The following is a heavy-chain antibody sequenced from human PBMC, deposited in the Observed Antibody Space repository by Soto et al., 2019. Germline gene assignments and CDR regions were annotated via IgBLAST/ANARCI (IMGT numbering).Heavy chain of an antibody. Sequence: SEILSLTCTFSGSSISSYYWSWIRQPTGKGLEWIGYIYSRGSTNYNPSLKSRVTISVDTSKNQFSLKLSSVTAADTAVYYCARRYGGNFDYWGQGTLVTVSS. CDR1: GSSISSYY. CDR2: IYSRGST. D-gene: IGHD1-26*01. CDR3: ARRYGGNFDY. V-gene: IGHV4-59*01. J-gene: IGHJ4*02.